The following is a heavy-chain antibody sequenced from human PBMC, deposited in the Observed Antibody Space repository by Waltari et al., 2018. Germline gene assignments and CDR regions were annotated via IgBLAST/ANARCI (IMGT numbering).Heavy chain of an antibody. Sequence: EVQLLESGGGLVQPGGSLRLSCAASGFTFSSYAMSWVRQAPGKGLEWVSVIYSGGSSTYYADSVKGRFNISRDNSKNTLYLQMNSLRAEDTAVYYCAKGLYGSGRGPLYFDYWGQGTLVTVSS. J-gene: IGHJ4*02. CDR1: GFTFSSYA. V-gene: IGHV3-23*03. CDR3: AKGLYGSGRGPLYFDY. D-gene: IGHD3-10*01. CDR2: IYSGGSST.